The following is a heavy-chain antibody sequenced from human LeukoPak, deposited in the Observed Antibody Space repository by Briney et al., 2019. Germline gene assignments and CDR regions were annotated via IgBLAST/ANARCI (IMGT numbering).Heavy chain of an antibody. J-gene: IGHJ4*02. Sequence: SETLSLTCTVSGGSISSSSFYWGWIRQPPGKGLEWIGEIYHSGSTNYNPSLKSRVTISVDKSKNQFSLKLSSVTAADTAVYYCARAHDSSGYYSRPFGYWGQGTLVTVSS. CDR2: IYHSGST. CDR3: ARAHDSSGYYSRPFGY. CDR1: GGSISSSSFY. V-gene: IGHV4-39*07. D-gene: IGHD3-22*01.